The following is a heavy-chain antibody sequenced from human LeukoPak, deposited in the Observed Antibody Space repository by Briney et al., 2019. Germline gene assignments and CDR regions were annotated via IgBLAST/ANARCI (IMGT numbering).Heavy chain of an antibody. D-gene: IGHD2/OR15-2a*01. J-gene: IGHJ6*03. V-gene: IGHV3-23*01. Sequence: PGGSLRLSCAASGFTFSSYAMSWVRQAPGKGLEWVSAISGSGGSTYYADSVKGRFTISRDNSKNTLYLQMNSLRAEDTAVYYCAKGGSTTGEDYYYYYMDVWGKGTTVTVSS. CDR1: GFTFSSYA. CDR2: ISGSGGST. CDR3: AKGGSTTGEDYYYYYMDV.